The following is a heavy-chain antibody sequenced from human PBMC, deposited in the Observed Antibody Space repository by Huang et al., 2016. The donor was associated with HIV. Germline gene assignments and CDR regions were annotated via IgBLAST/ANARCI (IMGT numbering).Heavy chain of an antibody. CDR1: GFTFSSYS. V-gene: IGHV3-21*01. CDR3: ARVFAASDY. CDR2: ITSGSTYT. Sequence: EVQLVESGGGLVKPGGSLRLSCAASGFTFSSYSMNWVRQAPGKGPEWVSSITSGSTYTDYAYSVKGRFTISRDNAKNSLYLQMNNLRGEDTAVHYCARVFAASDYWGQGTLVTVSS. D-gene: IGHD2-15*01. J-gene: IGHJ4*02.